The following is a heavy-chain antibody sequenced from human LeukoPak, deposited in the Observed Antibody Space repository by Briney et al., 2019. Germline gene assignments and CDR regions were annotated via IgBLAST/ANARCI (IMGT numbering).Heavy chain of an antibody. CDR3: ARDTGGGYSCYDC. D-gene: IGHD5-18*01. CDR1: GFTFSSYW. J-gene: IGHJ4*02. CDR2: IKQDGSEK. Sequence: GGSLRLSCAASGFTFSSYWMTWIRQVPGKGLEWVANIKQDGSEKYYVDSAKGRFTISRDNAKNSLYLQMNSLRAEDTAVYYCARDTGGGYSCYDCWGQGTLVTVSS. V-gene: IGHV3-7*01.